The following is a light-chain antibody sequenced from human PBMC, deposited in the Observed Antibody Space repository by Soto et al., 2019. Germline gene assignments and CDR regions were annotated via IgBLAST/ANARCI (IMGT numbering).Light chain of an antibody. J-gene: IGKJ2*01. Sequence: EIVLTQSPGTLSLSPGERATLSCRASQSVGSNYLAWYQQKPGQAPRLLIYDGSSRATGIPDRISGSGSGTDFTLTISRLEPEDFAVYYCQQYGSSPYTFGQGTKLEIK. CDR1: QSVGSNY. V-gene: IGKV3-20*01. CDR2: DGS. CDR3: QQYGSSPYT.